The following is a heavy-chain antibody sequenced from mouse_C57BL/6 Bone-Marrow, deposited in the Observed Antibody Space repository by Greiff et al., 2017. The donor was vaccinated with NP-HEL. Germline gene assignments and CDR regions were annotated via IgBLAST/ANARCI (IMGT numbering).Heavy chain of an antibody. CDR2: IDPEDGDS. CDR1: GFNIKDYY. Sequence: VQLQQSGAELVKPGASVKLSCTASGFNIKDYYMHWVKQRTEQGLEWIGRIDPEDGDSKSASKFPVKATITADTSSNTAYLQLSMLTSEDTAVYYCAREGDGYCRLFAYWGQGTLVTVSA. J-gene: IGHJ3*01. CDR3: AREGDGYCRLFAY. V-gene: IGHV14-2*01. D-gene: IGHD2-3*01.